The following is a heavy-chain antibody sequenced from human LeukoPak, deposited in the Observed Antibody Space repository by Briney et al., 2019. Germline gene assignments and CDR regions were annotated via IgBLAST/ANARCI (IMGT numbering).Heavy chain of an antibody. J-gene: IGHJ6*03. CDR3: ARGSRGSYYYYYMDV. CDR2: FNTDGSST. Sequence: GGSLRLSCAASGFTFDDYAMHWVRQAPGKGLVWVSRFNTDGSSTSYADSVKGRFTISRDNAKNTLYLQVNSLRAEDTAVYYCARGSRGSYYYYYMDVWGKGTTVTVSS. CDR1: GFTFDDYA. D-gene: IGHD2-2*01. V-gene: IGHV3-74*01.